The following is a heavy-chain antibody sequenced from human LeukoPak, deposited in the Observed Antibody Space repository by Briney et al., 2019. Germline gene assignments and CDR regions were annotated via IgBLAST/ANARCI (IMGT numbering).Heavy chain of an antibody. CDR3: ARGDIYYYDSSGRNLQH. V-gene: IGHV1-69*13. CDR2: IIPIFGTA. CDR1: GGTFSSYA. D-gene: IGHD3-22*01. Sequence: SVKVSCKASGGTFSSYAISWVRQAPGQGLEWMGGIIPIFGTANYAQKFQGRVTITADESTSTAYMELSSLRSEDTAAYYCARGDIYYYDSSGRNLQHWGQGTLVTVSS. J-gene: IGHJ1*01.